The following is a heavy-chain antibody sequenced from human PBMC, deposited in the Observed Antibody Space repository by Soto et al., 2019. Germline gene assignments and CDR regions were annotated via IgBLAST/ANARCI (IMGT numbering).Heavy chain of an antibody. V-gene: IGHV3-30*18. CDR2: ISYDGGNE. J-gene: IGHJ4*02. CDR3: AKKPESYAWGLESSLDY. Sequence: QVQLVESGGGVVQPGRSLRLSCAASGFTFSSYGMHWVRQAPGKGLEWVAIISYDGGNEYYGGSVKGRFTISRDNSKDKLYLQMSSLRVEDTAVYYCAKKPESYAWGLESSLDYWGQGTLVTVSS. D-gene: IGHD3-16*01. CDR1: GFTFSSYG.